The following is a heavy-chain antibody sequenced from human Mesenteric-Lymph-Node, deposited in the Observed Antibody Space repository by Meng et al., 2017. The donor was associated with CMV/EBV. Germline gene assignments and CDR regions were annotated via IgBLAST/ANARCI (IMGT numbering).Heavy chain of an antibody. Sequence: GGSLRLSCAASGFPFSSYAMSWVRQAPGKGLEWVSVIYSGGSTFYADSVKGRFIISRDNSKNMLYLHMNSLRAEDTAVYYCAKGYQLVSYGLDVWGQGTTVTVSS. V-gene: IGHV3-23*01. CDR2: IYSGGST. J-gene: IGHJ6*02. CDR3: AKGYQLVSYGLDV. CDR1: GFPFSSYA. D-gene: IGHD2-2*01.